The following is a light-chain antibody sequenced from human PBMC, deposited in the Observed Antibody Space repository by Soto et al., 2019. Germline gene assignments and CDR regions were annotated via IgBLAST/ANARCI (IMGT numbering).Light chain of an antibody. CDR2: DAS. CDR1: QSVNSD. V-gene: IGKV3-20*01. J-gene: IGKJ1*01. Sequence: EIGMTQSPAALSVSPGQRATLSCRASQSVNSDLAWYQQKPGQAPRLLIYDASRRATGIPDRFTGSGFGTDFTLTISRLAPEDLAVYYCQQYGGSPRTFGQGTKVELK. CDR3: QQYGGSPRT.